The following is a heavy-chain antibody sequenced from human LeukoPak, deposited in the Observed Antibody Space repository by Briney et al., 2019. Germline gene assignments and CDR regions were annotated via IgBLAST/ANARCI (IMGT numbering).Heavy chain of an antibody. D-gene: IGHD2-21*01. CDR3: ARDGPAVIFFGYFEY. CDR2: ISYDGSNK. V-gene: IGHV3-30*03. CDR1: GFTFSKYV. J-gene: IGHJ4*02. Sequence: GGSLRLSCAASGFTFSKYVMHWVRQAPGKGQEWVATISYDGSNKYYADSVKGRFTISRDNSKNTLYLQMSSLKGEDTAVYYCARDGPAVIFFGYFEYWGQGTLVTVSS.